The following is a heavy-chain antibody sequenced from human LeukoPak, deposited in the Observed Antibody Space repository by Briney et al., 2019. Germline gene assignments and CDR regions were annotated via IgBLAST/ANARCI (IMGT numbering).Heavy chain of an antibody. J-gene: IGHJ6*02. Sequence: PGGSLRLSCAASGFTFSGSAMHWVRQASGKGLEWVGRIRSKANSYATAYAASVKGRFTISRDDSKNTAYLQMNSLKTEDTAVYYCTRHREYSGYVKNGMDVWGQGTTVTVSS. V-gene: IGHV3-73*01. CDR1: GFTFSGSA. CDR3: TRHREYSGYVKNGMDV. CDR2: IRSKANSYAT. D-gene: IGHD5-12*01.